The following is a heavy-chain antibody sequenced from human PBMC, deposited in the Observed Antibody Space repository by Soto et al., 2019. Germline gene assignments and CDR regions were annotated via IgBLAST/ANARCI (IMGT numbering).Heavy chain of an antibody. V-gene: IGHV3-7*01. CDR1: GFTFSSFW. CDR3: SRSLDS. CDR2: INPDGGEK. Sequence: XGSLRLSCAASGFTFSSFWMDWVRQAPGKGLDWVANINPDGGEKHYVDSVKGRFTISRDNAKKSLYLQMSSLTAEDSALYYCSRSLDSWGKGTRVTVS. J-gene: IGHJ4*02.